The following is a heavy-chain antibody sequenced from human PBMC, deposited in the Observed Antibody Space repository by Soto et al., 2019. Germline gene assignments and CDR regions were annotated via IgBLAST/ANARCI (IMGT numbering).Heavy chain of an antibody. Sequence: EVLLLESGGGLVQPGGSLRLSCVGSGFTFSNYGMSWVRQAAGKGLEWVSSISGASGRIYREDSEKGRFTISRDNSKNSVYQQVSGLRADDTAVYYCAKGHTSENGHYSYYGMDVWGQGTTVTVS. CDR1: GFTFSNYG. J-gene: IGHJ6*02. CDR2: ISGASGRI. CDR3: AKGHTSENGHYSYYGMDV. V-gene: IGHV3-23*01. D-gene: IGHD2-2*01.